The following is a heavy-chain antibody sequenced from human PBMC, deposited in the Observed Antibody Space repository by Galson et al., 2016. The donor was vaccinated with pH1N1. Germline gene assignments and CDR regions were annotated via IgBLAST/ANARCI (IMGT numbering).Heavy chain of an antibody. D-gene: IGHD3-16*01. CDR1: GFSFSSYW. V-gene: IGHV3-74*01. CDR3: ARDLFGREDY. J-gene: IGHJ4*02. CDR2: IDEDGETT. Sequence: SLRLSCATSGFSFSSYWFHWVRQDPAKGLVWVARIDEDGETTNDADSVRGRFTIYRDNAKNTLYLEMNSLRAEDTAVYYCARDLFGREDYWGQGTLVTVSS.